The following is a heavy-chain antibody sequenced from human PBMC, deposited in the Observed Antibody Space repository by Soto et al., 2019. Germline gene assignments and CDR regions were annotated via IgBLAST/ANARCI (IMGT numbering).Heavy chain of an antibody. J-gene: IGHJ5*02. D-gene: IGHD3-3*01. V-gene: IGHV3-23*01. CDR2: SRHGGGST. CDR1: GFTFSSHD. CDR3: ARDPLPYYDFWSGYYPWFDP. Sequence: GGSLRLSCAASGFTFSSHDFSWVRQAPGRGLEWVSCSRHGGGSTHYADSVKGRFTVSRDSSKNTLYLQMNSLRAEEDTAVYYCARDPLPYYDFWSGYYPWFDPWGQGTLVTVSS.